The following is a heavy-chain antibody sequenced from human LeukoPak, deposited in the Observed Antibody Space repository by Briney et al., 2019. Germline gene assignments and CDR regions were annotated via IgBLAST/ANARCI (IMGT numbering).Heavy chain of an antibody. Sequence: AGGSLRLSCAASGFTFSSYAMSWVRRAPGKGLEWVSAISGSGGSTYYADSVKGRFTISRDNSKSTLYLQMNSLRAEDTAVYYCAKDGVGSWDYWGQGTLVTVSS. CDR1: GFTFSSYA. J-gene: IGHJ4*02. CDR3: AKDGVGSWDY. CDR2: ISGSGGST. D-gene: IGHD1-26*01. V-gene: IGHV3-23*01.